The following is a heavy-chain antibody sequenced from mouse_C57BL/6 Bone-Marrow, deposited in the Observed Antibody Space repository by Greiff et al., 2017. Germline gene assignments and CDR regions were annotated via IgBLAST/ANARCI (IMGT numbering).Heavy chain of an antibody. D-gene: IGHD2-4*01. CDR3: AREAYDDGAY. J-gene: IGHJ3*01. CDR2: ISAGGSYT. CDR1: GFPFSSYA. V-gene: IGHV5-4*01. Sequence: EVMLVESGGGLVKPGGSLKLSCAASGFPFSSYALSWVRQTPEKRLEWVATISAGGSYTYYPDNVKGRFTISRDNAKNSLYRQMSHLKSEDTAMYNWAREAYDDGAYRGQGTLVTVAA.